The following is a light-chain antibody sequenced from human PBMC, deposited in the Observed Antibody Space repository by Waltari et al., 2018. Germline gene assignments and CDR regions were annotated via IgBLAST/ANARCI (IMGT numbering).Light chain of an antibody. CDR2: DVS. Sequence: QSALTQPRSVSGSPGQSVTFSCTGTSSDVGPYDSVSWFQQHPGTAPKLLIYDVSKRPAGVPDRFFGSKSGTTASLTISGLQAEDEADYYCCSYAGSYTWVFGGGTKLTVL. V-gene: IGLV2-11*01. CDR1: SSDVGPYDS. J-gene: IGLJ3*02. CDR3: CSYAGSYTWV.